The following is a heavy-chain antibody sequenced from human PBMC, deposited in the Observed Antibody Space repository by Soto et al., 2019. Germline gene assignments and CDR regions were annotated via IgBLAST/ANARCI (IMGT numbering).Heavy chain of an antibody. CDR3: ARGAKRQQLGNADYYYYGMDV. Sequence: VKVSCKASGYTFTSYGITWVRQAPGQGLEWMGWISAYNGNTNSAQKLQGRVTMTTDTSTSTAYMELRSLRSDDTAVYYCARGAKRQQLGNADYYYYGMDVWGQGTTVTVSS. CDR2: ISAYNGNT. CDR1: GYTFTSYG. D-gene: IGHD6-13*01. V-gene: IGHV1-18*04. J-gene: IGHJ6*02.